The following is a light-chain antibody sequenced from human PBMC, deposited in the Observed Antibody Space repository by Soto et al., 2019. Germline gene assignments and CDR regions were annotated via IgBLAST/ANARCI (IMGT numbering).Light chain of an antibody. J-gene: IGKJ1*01. CDR3: QHYNNYFRT. V-gene: IGKV1-5*03. CDR1: QSISTW. Sequence: DIQLTQSPSTLSASVGDRVTITCRASQSISTWLAWYQQKPGKAPKLLIFQASSLEGGVPSRFSGSGSGTEFTLTISSLQPDDFATYYCQHYNNYFRTFGQGTKVEIK. CDR2: QAS.